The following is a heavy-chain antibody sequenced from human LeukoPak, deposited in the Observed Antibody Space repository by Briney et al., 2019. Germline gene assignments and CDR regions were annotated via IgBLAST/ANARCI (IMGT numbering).Heavy chain of an antibody. J-gene: IGHJ4*02. CDR3: ARGQVGPFGDYGLVDY. V-gene: IGHV3-30-3*01. CDR2: ISYDGSNK. CDR1: GLTFSAYA. Sequence: GGSLRLSCAASGLTFSAYAMHRVRQAPGKGLEWVAVISYDGSNKYYADSVKGRFTIFRDNSKNTVHLQMNRLKSEDTAAYYCARGQVGPFGDYGLVDYWGQGTPVIVSS. D-gene: IGHD4-17*01.